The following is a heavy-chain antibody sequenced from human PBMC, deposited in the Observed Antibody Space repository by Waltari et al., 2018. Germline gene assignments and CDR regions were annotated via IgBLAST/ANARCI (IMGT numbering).Heavy chain of an antibody. CDR2: IIPLYGQS. Sequence: QVHLVQSGTELKKPGSSVRVSCRDSGGTFKNYAVTWVRQPLGQGLEWMGSIIPLYGQSNYAQNFQGRLTIAADDSTDTVYMDLSGLRSEDTATYYCATLNSADRDYWGQGTLVTVSP. J-gene: IGHJ4*02. V-gene: IGHV1-69*13. CDR3: ATLNSADRDY. CDR1: GGTFKNYA.